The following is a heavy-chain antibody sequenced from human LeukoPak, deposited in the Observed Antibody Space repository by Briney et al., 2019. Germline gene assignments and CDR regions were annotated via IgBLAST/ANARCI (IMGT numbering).Heavy chain of an antibody. V-gene: IGHV1-2*02. CDR3: ARDNYGTLDY. Sequence: GASVKVSCKASGYTFTSYDINWVRQATGQGLEWMGWTSPKGAGTMSAQKFQGRITMTGDTSISTVYMELDRLTFDDTAEYYCARDNYGTLDYWGQGTLVTVSS. J-gene: IGHJ4*02. D-gene: IGHD4-17*01. CDR2: TSPKGAGT. CDR1: GYTFTSYD.